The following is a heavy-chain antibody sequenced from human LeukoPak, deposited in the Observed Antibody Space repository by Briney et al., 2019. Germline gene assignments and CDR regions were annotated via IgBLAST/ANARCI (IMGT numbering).Heavy chain of an antibody. J-gene: IGHJ4*02. Sequence: GGSLRLSCAASGFTFDDYAMHWVRQAPGKGLEWVSGISWSSGSIGYADSVKGRFTISRDNAKNSLYLQMNSLRAEDTALYYCAKAGSWYGSYYFDYWGQGTLVTVSS. CDR2: ISWSSGSI. CDR3: AKAGSWYGSYYFDY. V-gene: IGHV3-9*01. D-gene: IGHD6-13*01. CDR1: GFTFDDYA.